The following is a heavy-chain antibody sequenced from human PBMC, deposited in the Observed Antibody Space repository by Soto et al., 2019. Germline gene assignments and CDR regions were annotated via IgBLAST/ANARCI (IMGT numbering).Heavy chain of an antibody. Sequence: PSETLSLTCTVSGDSFTDGSLFWVWIRQSPGKGVEWIASTYIGGMTYYNPSLRSRVTISVDTPKSPFSLRLNPVTAADTAVYYCATAPETFSPAGYYVNGFGHWAHGTLGTVS. CDR3: ATAPETFSPAGYYVNGFGH. CDR2: TYIGGMT. J-gene: IGHJ4*01. CDR1: GDSFTDGSLF. D-gene: IGHD3-22*01. V-gene: IGHV4-39*01.